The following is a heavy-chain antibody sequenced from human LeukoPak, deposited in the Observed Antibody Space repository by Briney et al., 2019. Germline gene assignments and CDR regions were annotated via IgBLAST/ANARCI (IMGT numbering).Heavy chain of an antibody. V-gene: IGHV4-59*12. CDR3: ARRKNYDS. D-gene: IGHD3-22*01. CDR2: IYYSGST. Sequence: SETLSLTCTVSGGSISSYYWSWIRQPPGKGLEWIGYIYYSGSTNYNPSLKSRVTISVDTSKNQFSLKLSSVTAADTAVYYCARRKNYDSWGQGTLVTVSS. CDR1: GGSISSYY. J-gene: IGHJ4*02.